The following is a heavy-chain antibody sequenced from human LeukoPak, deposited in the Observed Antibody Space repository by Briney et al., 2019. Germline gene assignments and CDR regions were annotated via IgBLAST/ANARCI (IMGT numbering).Heavy chain of an antibody. CDR1: GFTFSSYA. Sequence: GGSLRLSCAASGFTFSSYAMSWVRQAPGEGLEWVSALSGRGGSTYYADSVKGRFTISRDNSKNTLYLQMNSLRAEDTAVYYCAKDGLERLDAFDIWGQGTMVTVSS. J-gene: IGHJ3*02. CDR2: LSGRGGST. V-gene: IGHV3-23*01. CDR3: AKDGLERLDAFDI. D-gene: IGHD1-1*01.